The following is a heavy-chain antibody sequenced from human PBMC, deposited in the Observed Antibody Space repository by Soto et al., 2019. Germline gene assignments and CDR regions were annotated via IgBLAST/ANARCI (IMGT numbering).Heavy chain of an antibody. J-gene: IGHJ5*02. D-gene: IGHD2-8*02. Sequence: EAQLMQSGGGLVQPGGSLRLSCAASGFTFSSYWMHWVRQAPGKGLVWVSRIHSDGSRTNYADSVKGRFSISRDNAKNTLYLQMNSLRVEDTAIYYCARVDDTGGKNWFDRWGQGTLVTVSS. CDR3: ARVDDTGGKNWFDR. CDR2: IHSDGSRT. CDR1: GFTFSSYW. V-gene: IGHV3-74*01.